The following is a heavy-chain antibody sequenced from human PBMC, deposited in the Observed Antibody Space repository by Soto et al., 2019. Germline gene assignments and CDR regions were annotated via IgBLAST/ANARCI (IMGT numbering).Heavy chain of an antibody. CDR1: GYTFTSYY. D-gene: IGHD4-4*01. V-gene: IGHV1-46*01. CDR2: INHDGGGT. J-gene: IGHJ6*02. Sequence: QVQLVQSGAEVKKPGASVKVSCKASGYTFTSYYMHWVRLAPGQGLEWKRIINHDGGGTSYAQQFQGRVIMNRDTSTSTVYTEMRSLRSEDTAVYYCAVGGNYLSMDFWGQGTAVTGSS. CDR3: AVGGNYLSMDF.